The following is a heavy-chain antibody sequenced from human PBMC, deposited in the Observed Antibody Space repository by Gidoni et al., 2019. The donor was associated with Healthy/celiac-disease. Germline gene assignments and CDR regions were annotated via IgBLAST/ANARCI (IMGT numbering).Heavy chain of an antibody. D-gene: IGHD3-9*01. V-gene: IGHV4-31*03. CDR1: GGSISSGGYY. Sequence: QVQLQESGPGLVKPSQTLSLTCTVSGGSISSGGYYWSWIRQHPGKGLEWIGYIYYSGSTYYNPSLKSRVTISVDTSKNQFSLKLSSVTAADTAVYYCARGNYDILTGYPIGWFDPWGQGTLVTVSS. J-gene: IGHJ5*02. CDR2: IYYSGST. CDR3: ARGNYDILTGYPIGWFDP.